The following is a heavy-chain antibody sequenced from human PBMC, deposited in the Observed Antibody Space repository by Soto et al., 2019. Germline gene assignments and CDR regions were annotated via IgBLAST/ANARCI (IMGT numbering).Heavy chain of an antibody. J-gene: IGHJ4*02. D-gene: IGHD6-19*01. Sequence: QVQLQQSGPGLVKPSQTLSLTCAISGGSVSSTGAAWNWIRQSPSRGLEWLGRTYYRSKWYHEYALSVKGRITINPDTSKNQFSLQLNSVTPEDTALYYCARDIGWEPWGQGTLVTVSS. CDR1: GGSVSSTGAA. CDR2: TYYRSKWYH. CDR3: ARDIGWEP. V-gene: IGHV6-1*01.